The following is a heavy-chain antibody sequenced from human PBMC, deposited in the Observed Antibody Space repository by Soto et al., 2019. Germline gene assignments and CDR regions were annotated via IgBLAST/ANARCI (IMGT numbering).Heavy chain of an antibody. J-gene: IGHJ6*02. D-gene: IGHD3-10*01. CDR2: IYHSGST. CDR1: GGSISSSNW. V-gene: IGHV4-4*02. CDR3: ARAGFWFGELPNYYYYGMDV. Sequence: SETLSLTCAVSGGSISSSNWWSWVRQPPRKGLEWIGVIYHSGSTHYNPSLKSRVTISVDKSKNQFSLKLSSVTAADTAVYYCARAGFWFGELPNYYYYGMDVWGQGTTVTVSS.